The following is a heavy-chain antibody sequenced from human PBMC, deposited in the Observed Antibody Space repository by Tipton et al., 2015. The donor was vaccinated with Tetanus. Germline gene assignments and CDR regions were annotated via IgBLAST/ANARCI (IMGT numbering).Heavy chain of an antibody. CDR2: IYNSGST. V-gene: IGHV4-31*03. Sequence: LVKPTQTLSLTCTVSGGSISSGGYYWSWIRQHPGKGLEWIGDIYNSGSTYYNPSLKSRVTISVDTSKNQFSLNLNSMAAADTGVYCCARHQSGYFTPFDYWGQGNLVTVSS. CDR3: ARHQSGYFTPFDY. D-gene: IGHD3-3*01. CDR1: GGSISSGGYY. J-gene: IGHJ4*02.